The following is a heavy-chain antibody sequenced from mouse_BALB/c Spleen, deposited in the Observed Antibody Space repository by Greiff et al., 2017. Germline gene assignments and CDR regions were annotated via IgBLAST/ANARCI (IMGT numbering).Heavy chain of an antibody. CDR3: ARAPSKLTFYYYAMDY. J-gene: IGHJ4*01. Sequence: VQLQQSGPGLVAPSQCLSITCTVSGFSLTSYGVHWVRQPPGKGLEWLGVIWAGGSTNYNSALMSRLSTSKENSKCQLFLKMNSLQTDDTAMYYCARAPSKLTFYYYAMDYWGQGTSATVSS. CDR2: IWAGGST. CDR1: GFSLTSYG. D-gene: IGHD2-13*01. V-gene: IGHV2-9*02.